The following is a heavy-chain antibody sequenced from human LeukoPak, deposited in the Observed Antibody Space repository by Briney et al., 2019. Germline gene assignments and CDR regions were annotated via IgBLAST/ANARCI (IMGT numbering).Heavy chain of an antibody. CDR3: ARGGGAAAGPLYNWFDP. Sequence: GGSLRLSCAASGFTFSSYSMNWVRQAPGKGLEWVSSISSSSSYIYYADSVKGRFTISRDNAKNSLYLQMNSLRAEDTAAYYSARGGGAAAGPLYNWFDPWGQGTLVTVSS. CDR1: GFTFSSYS. CDR2: ISSSSSYI. J-gene: IGHJ5*02. D-gene: IGHD6-13*01. V-gene: IGHV3-21*01.